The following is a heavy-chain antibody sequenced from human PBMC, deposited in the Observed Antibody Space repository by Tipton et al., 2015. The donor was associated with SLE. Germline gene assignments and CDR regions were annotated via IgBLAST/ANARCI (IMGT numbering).Heavy chain of an antibody. CDR3: ARYYYDSRYFDY. CDR2: IFYSGST. CDR1: GGSISSSSYF. V-gene: IGHV4-39*07. J-gene: IGHJ4*02. D-gene: IGHD3-22*01. Sequence: TLYLTCTVSGGSISSSSYFWGWIRQPPGKGLEWIGSIFYSGSTYYTPSLKSRVTISIDTSKNQFSLKLSSVTAADTAVYYCARYYYDSRYFDYWGQGTLVTVSS.